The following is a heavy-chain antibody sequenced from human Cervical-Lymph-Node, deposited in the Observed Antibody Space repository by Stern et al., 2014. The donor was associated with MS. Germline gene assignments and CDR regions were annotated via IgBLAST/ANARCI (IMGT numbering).Heavy chain of an antibody. V-gene: IGHV3-7*01. Sequence: EVQLVESVGGLVRPGESLRLSCVVSGFTFGSYWMTWVRQAPGKGLEWVANLQYDGSEENSSDSVKGRFAITRATDKNSLYLQMNSLRVDDAAVYFCARGYGSDYWGQGTLVTVSS. D-gene: IGHD6-25*01. CDR1: GFTFGSYW. J-gene: IGHJ4*02. CDR3: ARGYGSDY. CDR2: LQYDGSEE.